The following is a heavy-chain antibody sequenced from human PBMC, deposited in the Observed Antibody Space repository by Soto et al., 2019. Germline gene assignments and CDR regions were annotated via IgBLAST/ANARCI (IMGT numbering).Heavy chain of an antibody. CDR1: GFTFSSYA. J-gene: IGHJ4*02. D-gene: IGHD3-22*01. CDR3: AKDGPYYYDSSGYYFDY. CDR2: ISGSGGST. Sequence: EVQLLESGGGLVQPGGSLRLSCAASGFTFSSYAMSWVRQAPGKGLEWVSAISGSGGSTYYADSVKGRFTISRDNSKNTLYLQMNSLRAEDTAVYYCAKDGPYYYDSSGYYFDYWGQGTLVTVSS. V-gene: IGHV3-23*01.